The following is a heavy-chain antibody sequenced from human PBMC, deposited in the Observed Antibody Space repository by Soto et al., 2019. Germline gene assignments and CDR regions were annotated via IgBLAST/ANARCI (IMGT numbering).Heavy chain of an antibody. Sequence: PSETLSLTCTVSGGSISSGGYYWSWIRQHPGKGLEWIGYIYYSGSTYYNPSLKSRVTMSVDTSKNQFSLKLSSVTAADTAVYYCARKGKQLAAFDYWGQGTLVTVSS. D-gene: IGHD6-6*01. V-gene: IGHV4-31*03. J-gene: IGHJ4*02. CDR2: IYYSGST. CDR3: ARKGKQLAAFDY. CDR1: GGSISSGGYY.